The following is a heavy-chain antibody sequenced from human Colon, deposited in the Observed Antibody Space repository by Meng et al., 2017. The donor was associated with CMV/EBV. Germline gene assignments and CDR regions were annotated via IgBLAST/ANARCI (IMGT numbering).Heavy chain of an antibody. CDR3: ARGDNRGHQTLRS. D-gene: IGHD3-10*01. CDR2: INPSNGDT. CDR1: GYTFTHPDYY. V-gene: IGHV1-2*06. J-gene: IGHJ5*02. Sequence: LVQSGAEVTKPEASVQVPCKASGYTFTHPDYYIHGVRQAPGQGLEWMGRINPSNGDTDDAQRFQGRVTMTRDTSITTAYMDLNWLNSDDTAVYYCARGDNRGHQTLRSWGQGALVTVSS.